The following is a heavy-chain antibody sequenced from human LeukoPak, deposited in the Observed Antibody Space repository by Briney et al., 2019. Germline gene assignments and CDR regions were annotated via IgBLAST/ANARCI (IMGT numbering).Heavy chain of an antibody. CDR2: IGTSSSTI. CDR3: ARHDYGGNSGDY. V-gene: IGHV3-48*02. Sequence: GGSLRLSCADSGFTFSSYGMNWVRQTPGKGLEWVSYIGTSSSTIYYADSVKGRFTISRDSAKNSLYLQMNSLRDEDTAVYYCARHDYGGNSGDYWGQGTLVTVSS. D-gene: IGHD4-23*01. J-gene: IGHJ4*02. CDR1: GFTFSSYG.